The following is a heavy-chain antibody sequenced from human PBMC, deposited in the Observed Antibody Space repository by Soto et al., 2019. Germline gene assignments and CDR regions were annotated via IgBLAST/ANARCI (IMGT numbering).Heavy chain of an antibody. CDR2: INHSGST. Sequence: QVQLQQWGAGLLKPSETLSLTCAVYGGSFSGYYWSWIRQPPGKGLEWIGEINHSGSTNYNPSLQSRITISVDTSKNQFSLKLSSVTAADTAVYYCARGPPLLLYQPRLRRGGIDYWGQGTLVTVSS. D-gene: IGHD2-2*01. V-gene: IGHV4-34*01. CDR1: GGSFSGYY. J-gene: IGHJ4*02. CDR3: ARGPPLLLYQPRLRRGGIDY.